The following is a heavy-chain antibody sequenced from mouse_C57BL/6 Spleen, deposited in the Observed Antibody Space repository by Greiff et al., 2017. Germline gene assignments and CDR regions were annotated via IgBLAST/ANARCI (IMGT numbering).Heavy chain of an antibody. D-gene: IGHD1-1*01. Sequence: EVKLVESGGGLVKPGGSLKLSCAASGFTFSSYAMSWVRQTPEKRLEWVATISDGGSYTNYPDNVKGRFTISRDNAKNNLYLQMSHLKSEDTAMYYCARDYYGSSSPFAYWGQGTLVTVSA. CDR2: ISDGGSYT. V-gene: IGHV5-4*01. J-gene: IGHJ3*01. CDR1: GFTFSSYA. CDR3: ARDYYGSSSPFAY.